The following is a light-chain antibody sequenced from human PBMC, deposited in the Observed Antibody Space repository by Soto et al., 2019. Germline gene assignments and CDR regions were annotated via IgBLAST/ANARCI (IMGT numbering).Light chain of an antibody. V-gene: IGLV2-8*01. CDR3: TSYVGNDIWV. CDR2: EVT. Sequence: QSALTQPPSASGSPGQSVTISCTGTSSDVGAYKYVSWYQQYPGKAPKLMIYEVTKRPSGVPGRFSGSKSGNTASLTVSGLQAEDEADYYCTSYVGNDIWVFGGGTKLTV. CDR1: SSDVGAYKY. J-gene: IGLJ3*02.